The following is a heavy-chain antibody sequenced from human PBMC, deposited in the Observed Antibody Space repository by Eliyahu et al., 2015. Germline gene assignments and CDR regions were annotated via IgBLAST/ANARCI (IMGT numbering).Heavy chain of an antibody. CDR3: ARPKSSSSGWTPFDY. Sequence: QLQLQESGPGLVKASETLSLTCTVSGGXIXXSYYWGXIRQPPGKGXEWIGSIXYSGSTYXNPSLXSRVSISVDTSKNQLSLKVSSVTAADTAVYYCARPKSSSSGWTPFDYWGQGTLVTVSS. J-gene: IGHJ4*02. V-gene: IGHV4-39*01. CDR2: IXYSGST. D-gene: IGHD6-25*01. CDR1: GGXIXXSYY.